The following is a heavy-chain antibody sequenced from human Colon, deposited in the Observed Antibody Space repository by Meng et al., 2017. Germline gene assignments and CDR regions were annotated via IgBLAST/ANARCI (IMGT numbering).Heavy chain of an antibody. CDR3: ARKFDYFDY. CDR2: IWYDGSNK. Sequence: GESLKISCAASGFTFSSYGMHWVRQAPGKGLEWAAVIWYDGSNKYYADSVKGRFTISRDNSKNTLYLQMNSLRAEDTAVYYCARKFDYFDYWGQGTLVTVSS. V-gene: IGHV3-33*01. CDR1: GFTFSSYG. J-gene: IGHJ4*02.